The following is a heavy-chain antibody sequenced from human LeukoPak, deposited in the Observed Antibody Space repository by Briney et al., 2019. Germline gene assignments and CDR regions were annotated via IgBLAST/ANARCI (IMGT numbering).Heavy chain of an antibody. D-gene: IGHD5-24*01. CDR1: GGSFSGYY. J-gene: IGHJ4*02. CDR2: INHSGST. V-gene: IGHV4-34*01. Sequence: SETLSLTCAVYGGSFSGYYWSWIRQPPGKGLEWIGEINHSGSTNYNPSLKSRVTISVDTSKNQFSLKLSSVTAADTAVYYCARGKTRRGGYNYGGYFDYWGQGTLVTVSS. CDR3: ARGKTRRGGYNYGGYFDY.